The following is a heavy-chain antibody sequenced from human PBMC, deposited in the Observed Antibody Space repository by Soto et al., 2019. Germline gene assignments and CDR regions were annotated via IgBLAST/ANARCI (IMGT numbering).Heavy chain of an antibody. J-gene: IGHJ6*02. CDR3: ARELPGGSYGIDV. Sequence: EVQLVESGGGLVQPGGSLRLSCAASGFTFSNYDMHWVRQVTGKGLEWVSGITTTGDTYYPGSVKGRFTISRERAKNPLYLQMTSPSAGDAAVYYCARELPGGSYGIDVWGQGATVNVAS. D-gene: IGHD2-21*01. V-gene: IGHV3-13*01. CDR1: GFTFSNYD. CDR2: ITTTGDT.